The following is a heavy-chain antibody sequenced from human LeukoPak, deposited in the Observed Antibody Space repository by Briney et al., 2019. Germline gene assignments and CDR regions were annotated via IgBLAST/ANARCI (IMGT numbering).Heavy chain of an antibody. CDR2: ISYDGSNK. D-gene: IGHD5-12*01. V-gene: IGHV3-30-3*01. J-gene: IGHJ4*02. CDR3: ARVASGGSYDSTY. Sequence: GGSLRLSCAASGFTFSSYAMHWVRQAPGKGLEWVAVISYDGSNKYYADSVKGRFTISRDNSKNTLYLQMNSLRAEDTAVYYCARVASGGSYDSTYWGQGTLVTVSS. CDR1: GFTFSSYA.